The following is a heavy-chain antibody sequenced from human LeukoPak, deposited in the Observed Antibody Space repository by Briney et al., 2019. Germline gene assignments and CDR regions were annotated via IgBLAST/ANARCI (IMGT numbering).Heavy chain of an antibody. CDR3: ERVEGLSNAPRTLRY. V-gene: IGHV1-2*02. Sequence: ASVKVSCKASGYTFTGFYMRCVRQAPGQGLEWMGWINPNSGDTNYVQKFQGRVTMTRDTSISTAYMELSSLISDDTAIYYCERVEGLSNAPRTLRYWGQGTLVSVSS. J-gene: IGHJ4*02. CDR1: GYTFTGFY. D-gene: IGHD4-11*01. CDR2: INPNSGDT.